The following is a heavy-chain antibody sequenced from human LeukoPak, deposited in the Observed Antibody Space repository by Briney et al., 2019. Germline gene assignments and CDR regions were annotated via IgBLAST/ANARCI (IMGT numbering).Heavy chain of an antibody. J-gene: IGHJ4*02. CDR1: GGSISSYY. Sequence: SETLSLTCTVSGGSISSYYWSWIRQPPGKGLEWIGYIYYSGSTNYNPSLKGRVTISVDTSKNQFSLKLSSVTAADTAVYYCARHAGTTINFDYWGQGTLVTVSS. V-gene: IGHV4-59*08. CDR2: IYYSGST. D-gene: IGHD1-7*01. CDR3: ARHAGTTINFDY.